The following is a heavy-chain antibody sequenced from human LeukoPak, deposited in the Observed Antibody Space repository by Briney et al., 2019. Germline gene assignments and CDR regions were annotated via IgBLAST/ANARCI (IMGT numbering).Heavy chain of an antibody. CDR2: IYHSGST. CDR3: TRPDDQPAAIPYNAFDI. Sequence: SETLSLTCAVSGYSISSGYYWGWIRQPPGKGLEWIGSIYHSGSTYYNPPLKSRATISIDTSKTQFSLNLSSVAAADTAVYYCTRPDDQPAAIPYNAFDIWGQGTMVTVSS. J-gene: IGHJ3*02. V-gene: IGHV4-38-2*01. CDR1: GYSISSGYY. D-gene: IGHD2-2*01.